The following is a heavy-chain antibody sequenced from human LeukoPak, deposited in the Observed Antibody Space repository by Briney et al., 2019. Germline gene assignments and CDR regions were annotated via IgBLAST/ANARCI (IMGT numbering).Heavy chain of an antibody. D-gene: IGHD3-16*01. Sequence: ASVKVSCKASGYTFFNYAISWVRQAPGQGLEWMGWISTYNANTNYAQKLQGRVTVTTDTSTSTAYMELRSLRSDDTAVYYCATAQDYVWGSPYYFDYWGQGTLVTVSS. CDR1: GYTFFNYA. CDR3: ATAQDYVWGSPYYFDY. V-gene: IGHV1-18*01. CDR2: ISTYNANT. J-gene: IGHJ4*02.